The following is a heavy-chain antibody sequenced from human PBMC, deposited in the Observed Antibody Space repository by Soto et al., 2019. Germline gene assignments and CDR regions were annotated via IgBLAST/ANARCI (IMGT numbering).Heavy chain of an antibody. CDR1: GGSISGYY. CDR2: INHSGTT. D-gene: IGHD2-2*01. J-gene: IGHJ1*01. Sequence: QVQLQQRGAGLLKPSETLSLTCAVYGGSISGYYWSWIRQPPGKGLEWIGEINHSGTTNYNPSLESRVTISVDTSKNQFSLKLTSVTAADTAVYYCARARYCTSASCPGYFQHWGQGTLVTVSS. CDR3: ARARYCTSASCPGYFQH. V-gene: IGHV4-34*01.